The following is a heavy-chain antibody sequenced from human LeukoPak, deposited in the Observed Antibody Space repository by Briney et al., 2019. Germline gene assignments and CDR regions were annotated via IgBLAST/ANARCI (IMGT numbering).Heavy chain of an antibody. CDR3: ARQQRGTHYYMDV. D-gene: IGHD7-27*01. CDR2: IYYSGST. V-gene: IGHV4-39*01. Sequence: SETLSLTCTVSGGSISSSSYYWGWIRQPPGKGLEWIGSIYYSGSTYYNPSLKSRVAISVDTSKNQFSLKLSSVTAADTAVYYCARQQRGTHYYMDVWGKGTTVTISS. J-gene: IGHJ6*03. CDR1: GGSISSSSYY.